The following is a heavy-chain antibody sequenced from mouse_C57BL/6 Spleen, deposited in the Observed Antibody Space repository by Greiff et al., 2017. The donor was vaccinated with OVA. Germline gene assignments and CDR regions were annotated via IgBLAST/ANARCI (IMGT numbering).Heavy chain of an antibody. CDR3: ARDADDEGDYFDY. V-gene: IGHV5-16*01. CDR2: INYDGSST. CDR1: GFTFSDYY. J-gene: IGHJ2*01. D-gene: IGHD2-3*01. Sequence: EVNVVESAGGLVQPGSSMKLSCTASGFTFSDYYMAWVRQVPEKGLEWVANINYDGSSTYYLDSLKSRFIISRDNAKNILYLQMSSLKSEDTATYYCARDADDEGDYFDYWGQGTTLTVSS.